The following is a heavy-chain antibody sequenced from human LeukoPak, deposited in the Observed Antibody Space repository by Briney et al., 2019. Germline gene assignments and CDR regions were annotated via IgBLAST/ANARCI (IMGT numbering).Heavy chain of an antibody. J-gene: IGHJ5*02. Sequence: GGSLRLSCAASGFTFSSYSMNWVRQAPGKGLEWVSYISSSSSYIYYADSVKGRFTISRDNAKNSLYLQMNSLRAEDTAVYYCARTNPEAAAPLLTWGQGTLVTVSS. CDR3: ARTNPEAAAPLLT. CDR2: ISSSSSYI. D-gene: IGHD6-13*01. CDR1: GFTFSSYS. V-gene: IGHV3-21*05.